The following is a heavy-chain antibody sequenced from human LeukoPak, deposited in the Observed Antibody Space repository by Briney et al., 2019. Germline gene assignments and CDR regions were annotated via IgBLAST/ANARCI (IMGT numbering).Heavy chain of an antibody. J-gene: IGHJ5*02. V-gene: IGHV3-21*01. D-gene: IGHD6-13*01. Sequence: GGSLRLSCAASGFTFSSYSMNWVRQAPGKGLEWVSSISSSSSYIYYADSVKGRFTISRDNAKNSLYLQMNSLRAEDTAVYYCAREVAAVGTRWFDPWGQGTLVTVSS. CDR3: AREVAAVGTRWFDP. CDR1: GFTFSSYS. CDR2: ISSSSSYI.